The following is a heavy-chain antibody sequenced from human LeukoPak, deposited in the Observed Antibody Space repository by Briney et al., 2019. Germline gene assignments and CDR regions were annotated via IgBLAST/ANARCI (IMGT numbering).Heavy chain of an antibody. Sequence: ASVTVSCKASGGTFNNYAINWVRQAPGQGLEWMGWINPNSGGTNYAQKFQGRVTMTRDTSISTAYMELSGLRSDDTAVYYCARGPHWDPHFDYWGQGTLVTVSS. CDR1: GGTFNNYA. V-gene: IGHV1-2*02. CDR2: INPNSGGT. CDR3: ARGPHWDPHFDY. D-gene: IGHD7-27*01. J-gene: IGHJ4*02.